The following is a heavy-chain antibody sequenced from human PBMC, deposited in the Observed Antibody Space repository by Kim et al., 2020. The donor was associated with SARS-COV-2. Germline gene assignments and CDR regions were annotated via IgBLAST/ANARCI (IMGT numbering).Heavy chain of an antibody. CDR2: ISSSGSTI. Sequence: GGSLRLSCAASGFTFSSYEMNWVRQAPGKGLEWVSYISSSGSTIYYADSVKGRFTISRDNAKNSLYLQMNSLRAEDTAVYYCARDLLYGRRGFDIWGQGTMVTVSS. V-gene: IGHV3-48*03. J-gene: IGHJ3*02. D-gene: IGHD3-10*01. CDR3: ARDLLYGRRGFDI. CDR1: GFTFSSYE.